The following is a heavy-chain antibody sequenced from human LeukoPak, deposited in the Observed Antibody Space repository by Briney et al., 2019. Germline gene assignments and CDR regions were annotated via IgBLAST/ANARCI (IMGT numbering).Heavy chain of an antibody. V-gene: IGHV1-46*01. D-gene: IGHD5-12*01. Sequence: ASVRVSCKASGYTFTSYYMHWVRQAPGQGLEWMGIINPSGGSTSYAQKFQGRVTITADKSTSTAYMELSSLRSEDTAVYYCARGGYDFPDYFDYWGQGTLVTVSS. CDR3: ARGGYDFPDYFDY. CDR2: INPSGGST. J-gene: IGHJ4*02. CDR1: GYTFTSYY.